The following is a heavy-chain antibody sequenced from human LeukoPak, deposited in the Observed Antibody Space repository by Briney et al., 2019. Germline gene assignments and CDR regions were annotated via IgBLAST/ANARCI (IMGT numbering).Heavy chain of an antibody. J-gene: IGHJ4*02. V-gene: IGHV1-2*02. CDR3: ARDEAVAGLTHDFDY. Sequence: AASVKVSCKASGYTFTGYYMHWVRQAPGQGLEWMGWINPNSGGTNYAQKFQGRVTMTRDTSISTAYMELSRLRSDDTAVYYCARDEAVAGLTHDFDYWGQGTLVTVSS. CDR2: INPNSGGT. CDR1: GYTFTGYY. D-gene: IGHD6-19*01.